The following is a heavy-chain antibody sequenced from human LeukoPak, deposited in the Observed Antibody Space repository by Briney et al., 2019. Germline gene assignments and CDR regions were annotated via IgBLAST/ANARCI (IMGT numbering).Heavy chain of an antibody. CDR3: AKGNSGYDSFDY. D-gene: IGHD5-12*01. V-gene: IGHV3-23*01. J-gene: IGHJ4*02. Sequence: GGTLRLSCAASGFTFSNHGMNWVRQAPGKGLEWVSGISPSGDIAYYADSVKGRFTISRDNSKNTLYLEVISLTAEDTAVYYCAKGNSGYDSFDYWGQGTLVTVSS. CDR2: ISPSGDIA. CDR1: GFTFSNHG.